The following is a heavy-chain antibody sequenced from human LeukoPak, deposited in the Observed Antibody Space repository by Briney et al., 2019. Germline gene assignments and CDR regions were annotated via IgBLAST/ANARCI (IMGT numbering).Heavy chain of an antibody. J-gene: IGHJ6*02. V-gene: IGHV1-18*01. D-gene: IGHD1-26*01. CDR3: ARHSGSYADYYYGMDV. CDR1: GYTFTSYG. Sequence: ASVKVSCKASGYTFTSYGISWVRQAPGQGLERMGWISAYNGNTNYAQKLQGGVTMTTDTSTSTAYMELRSLRSDDTAVYYCARHSGSYADYYYGMDVWGQGTTVTVSS. CDR2: ISAYNGNT.